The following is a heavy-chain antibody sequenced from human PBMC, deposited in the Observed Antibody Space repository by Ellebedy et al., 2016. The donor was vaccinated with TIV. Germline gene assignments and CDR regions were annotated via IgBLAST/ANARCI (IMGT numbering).Heavy chain of an antibody. D-gene: IGHD3-3*01. J-gene: IGHJ4*02. V-gene: IGHV7-4-1*02. CDR2: INTNPGNP. Sequence: AASVKVSCKASGYNFTRYNLNWIRQAPGQGLEWLGWINTNPGNPTYAQGFTGRFVLSLDTSVSAAYLQISRLTAEDTAVYYCARDGFSGFWSGSPDHWGQGTLVTVSS. CDR3: ARDGFSGFWSGSPDH. CDR1: GYNFTRYN.